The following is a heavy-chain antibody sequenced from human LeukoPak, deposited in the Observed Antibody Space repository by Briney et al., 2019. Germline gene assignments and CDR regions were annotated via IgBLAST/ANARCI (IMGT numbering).Heavy chain of an antibody. CDR1: GYTFTDSG. CDR3: AREYSSGWYAIDS. J-gene: IGHJ4*02. CDR2: ISAYNGNT. D-gene: IGHD6-19*01. Sequence: GASVKVSCKASGYTFTDSGITWVRQAPGQGLEWMGWISAYNGNTNYAQKLQGRVTMTTDTSTSTAYMELRSLRSDDTAVYYCAREYSSGWYAIDSWGQGTLVTVSS. V-gene: IGHV1-18*01.